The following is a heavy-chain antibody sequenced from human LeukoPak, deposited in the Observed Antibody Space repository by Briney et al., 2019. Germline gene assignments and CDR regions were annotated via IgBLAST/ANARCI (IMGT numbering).Heavy chain of an antibody. V-gene: IGHV3-30*18. Sequence: GGSLRLSCAASGFTFSSYGMHWVRQAPGKRLEWVAVISYDGSNKYYADSVKGRFTISRDNSKNTLYLQMNSLRAEDTAVYYCAKDFFPRMSWNLGAGPRGYYYYGMDVWGQGTTVTVSS. CDR1: GFTFSSYG. D-gene: IGHD1-1*01. J-gene: IGHJ6*02. CDR2: ISYDGSNK. CDR3: AKDFFPRMSWNLGAGPRGYYYYGMDV.